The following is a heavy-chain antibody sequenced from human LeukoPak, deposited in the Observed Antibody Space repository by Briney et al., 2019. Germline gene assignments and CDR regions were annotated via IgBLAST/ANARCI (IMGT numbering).Heavy chain of an antibody. CDR3: ARAEDYGDYSSRAFDI. CDR2: INHSGST. V-gene: IGHV4-34*01. Sequence: PSETLSLTCAVYGGSFSGYYWSWIRQPPGKGLEWIGEINHSGSTNYNPSLRSRVTISVDTSKNQFSLKLSSVTAADTAVYYCARAEDYGDYSSRAFDIWGQGTMVTVSS. J-gene: IGHJ3*02. D-gene: IGHD4-17*01. CDR1: GGSFSGYY.